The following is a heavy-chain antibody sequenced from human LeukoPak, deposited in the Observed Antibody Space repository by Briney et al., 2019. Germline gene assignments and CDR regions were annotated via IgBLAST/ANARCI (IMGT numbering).Heavy chain of an antibody. D-gene: IGHD1-26*01. CDR2: FDPEDGET. CDR3: ATGERGATPDY. Sequence: ASVKVSCKASGGTFSSYAISWVRQAPGKGLEWMGGFDPEDGETIYAQKFQGRVTMTEDTSTDTAYMELSSLRSEDTAVYYCATGERGATPDYWGQGTLVTVSS. J-gene: IGHJ4*02. CDR1: GGTFSSYA. V-gene: IGHV1-24*01.